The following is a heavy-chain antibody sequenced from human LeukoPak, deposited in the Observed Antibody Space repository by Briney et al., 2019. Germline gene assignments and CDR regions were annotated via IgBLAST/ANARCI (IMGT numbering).Heavy chain of an antibody. CDR1: GGTLSGYA. CDR3: AKYYDSSSFYWAFDY. D-gene: IGHD3-22*01. Sequence: SVKVFCKASGGTLSGYAISWVRQAPGQGLEWMGGIIPIFGTANYAQKFQGRVTITADESTNTAYMELSSLRSEDTAVYYCAKYYDSSSFYWAFDYWGQGTLVTVSS. CDR2: IIPIFGTA. J-gene: IGHJ4*02. V-gene: IGHV1-69*13.